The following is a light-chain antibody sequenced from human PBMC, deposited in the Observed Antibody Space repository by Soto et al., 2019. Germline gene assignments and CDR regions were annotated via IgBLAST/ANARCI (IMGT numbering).Light chain of an antibody. J-gene: IGKJ4*01. CDR1: QSVSSY. V-gene: IGKV3-11*01. Sequence: EIVLTQSPATLSLSPGEGATLSCRASQSVSSYLAWYQQKPGQAPRLLIYDASNRATGIPARFSGSGSGTDFALTISSLEPEDFAVYFCQQYGVSPATFGGGTKVDIK. CDR3: QQYGVSPAT. CDR2: DAS.